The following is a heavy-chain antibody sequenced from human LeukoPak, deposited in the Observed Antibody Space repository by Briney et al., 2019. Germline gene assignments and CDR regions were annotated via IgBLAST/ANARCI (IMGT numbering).Heavy chain of an antibody. CDR2: IYSGGST. Sequence: GGSLRLSCAASGFTFSSYAMSWVRQAPGKGLEWVSVIYSGGSTYYADSVKGRFTISRDNSKNTLYLQMNSLRAEDTAVYYCARASLWSFDYWGQGTLVTVSS. D-gene: IGHD3-10*01. V-gene: IGHV3-53*01. CDR3: ARASLWSFDY. CDR1: GFTFSSYA. J-gene: IGHJ4*02.